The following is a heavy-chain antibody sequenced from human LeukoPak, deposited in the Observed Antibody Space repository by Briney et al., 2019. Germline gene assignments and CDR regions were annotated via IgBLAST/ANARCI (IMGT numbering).Heavy chain of an antibody. CDR3: ARGRAALQAKYFDL. J-gene: IGHJ2*01. CDR2: INHSGST. Sequence: SETLSLTCAVYGGSFSGYYWSWIRQPPGKGLEWIGEINHSGSTNYNPSLKSRVTISVDTSKNQFSLKLSSVTAADTAVYYCARGRAALQAKYFDLWGRGTLVTVSS. CDR1: GGSFSGYY. D-gene: IGHD2-15*01. V-gene: IGHV4-34*01.